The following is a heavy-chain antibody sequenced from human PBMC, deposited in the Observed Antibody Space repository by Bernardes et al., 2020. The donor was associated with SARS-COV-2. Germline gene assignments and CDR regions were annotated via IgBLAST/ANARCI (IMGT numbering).Heavy chain of an antibody. J-gene: IGHJ3*02. CDR1: GYTFTSYY. Sequence: ASVKVSCKASGYTFTSYYMHWVRQAPGQGLEWMGIINPSGGSTSYAQKFQGRVTMTRDTSTSTVYMELSSLRSEDTAVYYCARDFSIVGATADAFDIWGQETMVTVSS. CDR3: ARDFSIVGATADAFDI. CDR2: INPSGGST. D-gene: IGHD1-26*01. V-gene: IGHV1-46*01.